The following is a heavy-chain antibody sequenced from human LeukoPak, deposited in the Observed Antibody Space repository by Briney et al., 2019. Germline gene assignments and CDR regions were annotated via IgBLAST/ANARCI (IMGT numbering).Heavy chain of an antibody. Sequence: GGSLRLSCAASGFTFSNYAMTWVRQAPGKGLEWVSAISGSGGNTYYADSVKGRFVISRDNSKNTLYLQMNRLRAEDTAVYYCATGGVYYYHGMDVWGQGTTFTVSS. D-gene: IGHD3-16*01. CDR2: ISGSGGNT. CDR3: ATGGVYYYHGMDV. V-gene: IGHV3-23*01. CDR1: GFTFSNYA. J-gene: IGHJ6*02.